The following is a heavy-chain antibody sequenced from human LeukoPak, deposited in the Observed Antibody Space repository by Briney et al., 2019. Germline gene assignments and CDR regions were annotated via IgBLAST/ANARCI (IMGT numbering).Heavy chain of an antibody. Sequence: ASVKVSCKASGYTFTGYYMHWVRQAPGQALEWMGWINPNSGGTNYAQKFQGRVTMTRDTSISTAYMELSRLRSDETAVYYCARETIVVVPAAEQPPLRTYNHFDYWGQGTLVTVSS. CDR2: INPNSGGT. V-gene: IGHV1-2*02. J-gene: IGHJ4*02. CDR3: ARETIVVVPAAEQPPLRTYNHFDY. D-gene: IGHD2-2*01. CDR1: GYTFTGYY.